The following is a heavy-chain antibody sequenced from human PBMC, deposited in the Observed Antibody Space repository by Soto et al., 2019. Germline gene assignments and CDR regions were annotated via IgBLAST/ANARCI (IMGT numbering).Heavy chain of an antibody. D-gene: IGHD3-3*01. Sequence: QVQLQESGPGLVKPSETLSLTCTVSGGSISTYYWTWIRQPPGKGLEWIGYIYYSGSTNYNPSLKSRVTTSVVTSRTQFSLKLSSVTAADTAVYYCARGGDFWSGASRGYFDYWGQGTLVTVSS. CDR1: GGSISTYY. J-gene: IGHJ4*02. CDR2: IYYSGST. V-gene: IGHV4-59*01. CDR3: ARGGDFWSGASRGYFDY.